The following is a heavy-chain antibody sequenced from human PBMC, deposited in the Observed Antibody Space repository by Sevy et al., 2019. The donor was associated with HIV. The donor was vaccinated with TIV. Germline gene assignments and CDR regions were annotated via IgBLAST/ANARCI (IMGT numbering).Heavy chain of an antibody. CDR1: GFSISGYG. CDR2: IWYDGTNR. V-gene: IGHV3-33*01. CDR3: AREDIRVAGIGYSFHS. J-gene: IGHJ4*02. Sequence: GGSRRLSCAASGFSISGYGMHGVRQAPGKGLEWVAVIWYDGTNREYADSVKGRFTISRDNSKNTLYLQMNSLRVEDTAVYYCAREDIRVAGIGYSFHSWGQGTLVTVSS. D-gene: IGHD6-19*01.